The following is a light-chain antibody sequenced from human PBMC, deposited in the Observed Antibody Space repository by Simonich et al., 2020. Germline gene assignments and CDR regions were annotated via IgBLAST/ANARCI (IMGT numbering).Light chain of an antibody. CDR2: AAS. CDR1: QSISSY. V-gene: IGKV1-39*01. CDR3: QQYNSYSWT. Sequence: DIQMTQSPSSLSASVGDRVTITCRASQSISSYLNWYRQKPGKAPKLLIYAASSLQSGVPSRFSGSGSGTDFTLTISSLQPDDFATYYCQQYNSYSWTFGQGTKVEIK. J-gene: IGKJ1*01.